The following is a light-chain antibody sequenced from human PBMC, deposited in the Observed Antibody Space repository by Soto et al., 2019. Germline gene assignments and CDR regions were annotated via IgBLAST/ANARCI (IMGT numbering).Light chain of an antibody. V-gene: IGKV3-15*01. Sequence: EIVMTQSPATLSVSPGERATLSCRASQSVSSNIAWYQQKPGQAPRLLIYGASTRATGIPARFSGSGSGTEFTLTISSLQSEDFAVYYCRQYNNWPPWTFGQGTKVDIK. CDR2: GAS. J-gene: IGKJ1*01. CDR1: QSVSSN. CDR3: RQYNNWPPWT.